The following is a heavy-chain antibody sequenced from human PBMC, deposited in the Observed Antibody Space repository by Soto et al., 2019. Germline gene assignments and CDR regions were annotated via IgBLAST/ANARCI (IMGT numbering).Heavy chain of an antibody. V-gene: IGHV3-30-3*01. Sequence: QVQLVESGGGVVQPGRSLRLSCAASGFTFSSYAMHWVRQAPGKGLEWVAVISYDGSNKYYVDSVKGRFTISRDNSKNTLYLQMNSLRAEATDVYYCMREGGRDAHYDFWSGYPRYFDYWGQGTLVTVSS. D-gene: IGHD3-3*01. CDR3: MREGGRDAHYDFWSGYPRYFDY. J-gene: IGHJ4*02. CDR2: ISYDGSNK. CDR1: GFTFSSYA.